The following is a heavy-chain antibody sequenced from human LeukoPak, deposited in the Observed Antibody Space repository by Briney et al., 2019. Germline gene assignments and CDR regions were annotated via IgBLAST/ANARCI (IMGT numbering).Heavy chain of an antibody. V-gene: IGHV4-38-2*02. D-gene: IGHD4-17*01. CDR2: IHHSGST. CDR3: ARDPSVTTRPYWHFNL. J-gene: IGHJ2*01. CDR1: GYSISSGYY. Sequence: SETLSLTCVLSGYSISSGYYWVWIRQPPGDGLEWIAMIHHSGSTYYNPSLKSRVSISVDTSKNQFSLKLTSVTAADTAVYYCARDPSVTTRPYWHFNLWGRGTLVTVSS.